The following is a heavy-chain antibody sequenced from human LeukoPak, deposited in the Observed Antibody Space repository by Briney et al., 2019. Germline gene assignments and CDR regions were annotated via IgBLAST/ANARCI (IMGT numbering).Heavy chain of an antibody. CDR3: AKGAHSSGWNPNWFDP. D-gene: IGHD6-19*01. CDR2: IYGSGGSA. CDR1: GFTFNRYV. Sequence: GGSLRLSCAASGFTFNRYVMSWVRQAPGKGLEWASSIYGSGGSAYSADSVKGRFTISRDNSKNTLFLQMNSLRVEDTAIYYCAKGAHSSGWNPNWFDPWGQGTPVTVSS. J-gene: IGHJ5*02. V-gene: IGHV3-23*01.